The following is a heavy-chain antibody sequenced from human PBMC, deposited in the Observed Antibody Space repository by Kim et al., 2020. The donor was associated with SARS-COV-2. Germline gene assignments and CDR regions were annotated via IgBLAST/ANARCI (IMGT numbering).Heavy chain of an antibody. CDR3: ARASSTSSSIDY. D-gene: IGHD2-2*01. Sequence: GGSLRLSCAASGFTFSSYGMHWVRQAPGKGLEWGAVIWYDGSNKYYADSVKGRFTISRDNSTNTLYLQMNSLRAEDTAVYYCARASSTSSSIDYWGQGTLVTVSS. V-gene: IGHV3-33*01. CDR2: IWYDGSNK. J-gene: IGHJ4*02. CDR1: GFTFSSYG.